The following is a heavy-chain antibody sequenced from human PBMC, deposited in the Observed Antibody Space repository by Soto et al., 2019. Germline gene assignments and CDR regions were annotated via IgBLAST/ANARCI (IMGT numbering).Heavy chain of an antibody. CDR2: IYYSGST. J-gene: IGHJ6*03. CDR1: GGSISSYY. CDR3: ARVSSSFDTGGYYCYSYYTDV. D-gene: IGHD6-13*01. V-gene: IGHV4-59*01. Sequence: QVQLQESGPGLVKPSETLSLTCTVSGGSISSYYWSWIRQPPGKGLEWIGYIYYSGSTNYSPCLNIRVTISGDTSKNQFSLELSSVSAADTAVYYCARVSSSFDTGGYYCYSYYTDVWRRGTTVTVSS.